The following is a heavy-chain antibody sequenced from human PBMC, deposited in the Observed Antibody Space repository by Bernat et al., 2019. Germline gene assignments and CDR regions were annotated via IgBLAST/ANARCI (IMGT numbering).Heavy chain of an antibody. J-gene: IGHJ4*01. CDR1: GYNFNNYW. V-gene: IGHV5-51*01. CDR3: ARHLSGLGFEY. CDR2: IYPGDSDT. Sequence: EVQLVQSGAEVKKPGESLKISCRASGYNFNNYWIGWVRQMPGKGLEWMGIIYPGDSDTRYSPSFQGQVTISADKSISTAYLQWSTLKASDTAMYYCARHLSGLGFEYWGHGALFTVSS. D-gene: IGHD6-19*01.